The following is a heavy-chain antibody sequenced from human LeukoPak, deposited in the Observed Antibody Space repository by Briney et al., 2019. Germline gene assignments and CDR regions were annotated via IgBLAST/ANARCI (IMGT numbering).Heavy chain of an antibody. CDR3: TSPNCSSTSCYSLAFDI. J-gene: IGHJ3*02. D-gene: IGHD2-2*01. CDR1: GFTFSGSG. Sequence: GGSLRLSCAASGFTFSGSGMHWVRQAPGKGLEWVGRIRSKANSYATAYAASVKGRYTISRDDSKNTAYLQMNSLKTEDTAVYYCTSPNCSSTSCYSLAFDIWGQGTMVTVSS. V-gene: IGHV3-73*01. CDR2: IRSKANSYAT.